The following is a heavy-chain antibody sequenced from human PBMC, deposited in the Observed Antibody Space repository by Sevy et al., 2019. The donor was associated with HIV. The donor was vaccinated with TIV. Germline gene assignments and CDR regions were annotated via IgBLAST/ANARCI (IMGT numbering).Heavy chain of an antibody. D-gene: IGHD3-22*01. V-gene: IGHV3-15*01. CDR2: IKSKTDCGTT. CDR1: GFTFSNAR. J-gene: IGHJ4*02. Sequence: GGSLRLSCAASGFTFSNARMSWVRQAPGKGLEWVGRIKSKTDCGTTDHAPPVKGRFTIARDDSKNTLYLQMNSLKNEDTAVYYCSLNTRGSSGAFDYWGQGALVTVSS. CDR3: SLNTRGSSGAFDY.